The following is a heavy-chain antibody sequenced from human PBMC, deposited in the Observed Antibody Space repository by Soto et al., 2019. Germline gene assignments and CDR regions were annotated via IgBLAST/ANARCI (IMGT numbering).Heavy chain of an antibody. J-gene: IGHJ4*02. CDR2: VSYDGSNQ. D-gene: IGHD3-22*01. CDR3: AKGANYYDSNGFYLFNF. CDR1: GFTFDTSG. V-gene: IGHV3-30*18. Sequence: GGSLRLSCAASGFTFDTSGMHWVRQAPGRGLEWVAIVSYDGSNQQYSDSVKGRFTISRDNSNNTLYLQMDSLRPEDTAVYYCAKGANYYDSNGFYLFNFWGQGTLVTVSS.